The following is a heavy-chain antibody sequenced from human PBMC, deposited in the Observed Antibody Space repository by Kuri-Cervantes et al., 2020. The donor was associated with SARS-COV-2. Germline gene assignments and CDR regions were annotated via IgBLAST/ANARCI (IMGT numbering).Heavy chain of an antibody. V-gene: IGHV1-2*02. CDR3: ASGSIAAAGTLPSFDY. CDR2: INPNSGGT. J-gene: IGHJ4*02. Sequence: SVKVSCKASGYTFTGYYMHWVRQAPGQGLEWMGWINPNSGGTNYAQKFQGRVTMTRDTSISTAYMELSRLRSDDTAVYYCASGSIAAAGTLPSFDYWGQGTLVTVSS. CDR1: GYTFTGYY. D-gene: IGHD6-13*01.